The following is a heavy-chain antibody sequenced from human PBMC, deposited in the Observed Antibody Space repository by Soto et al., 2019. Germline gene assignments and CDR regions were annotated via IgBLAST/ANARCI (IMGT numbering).Heavy chain of an antibody. CDR3: ARHKPNSSGWYYYGMDV. D-gene: IGHD6-19*01. V-gene: IGHV4-39*01. CDR2: ISYSGST. CDR1: GASITSCNYY. J-gene: IGHJ6*02. Sequence: SETLSLTCTVSGASITSCNYYWGWIRQPPGRGLEWIGSISYSGSTYYNPSLKSRVTISVDTSQNQFSLKLSSVTAADTAVYYCARHKPNSSGWYYYGMDVWGQGTTVTVS.